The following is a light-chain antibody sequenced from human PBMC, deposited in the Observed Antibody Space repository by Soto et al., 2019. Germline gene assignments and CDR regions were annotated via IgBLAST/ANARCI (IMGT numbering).Light chain of an antibody. CDR2: DAS. Sequence: EVVMTQSPATLSVSPGERATLSCRASQTIGSNLAWYQQKPGQPPRLLIYDASTRATDIPGRFTGSGSGTEFTLTISSLQPEDCATYYCLQDYNYPPTFGPGTRVEIK. J-gene: IGKJ1*01. CDR1: QTIGSN. V-gene: IGKV3-15*01. CDR3: LQDYNYPPT.